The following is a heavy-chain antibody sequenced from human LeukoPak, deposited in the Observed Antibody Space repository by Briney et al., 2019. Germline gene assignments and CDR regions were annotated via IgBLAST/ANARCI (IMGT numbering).Heavy chain of an antibody. CDR3: GRDMSPVLLWFGEYNDYYFYGMDV. D-gene: IGHD3-10*01. CDR1: GFTFSSYA. CDR2: ITYDGSNK. V-gene: IGHV3-30-3*01. Sequence: PGGSLRLSCAASGFTFSSYAMHWVRQAPGKGLEWVAIITYDGSNKYYADSVKGRFTISRDNSRNTLYLQMNSLRAEDTAVYYWGRDMSPVLLWFGEYNDYYFYGMDVWGQGTTVSVSS. J-gene: IGHJ6*01.